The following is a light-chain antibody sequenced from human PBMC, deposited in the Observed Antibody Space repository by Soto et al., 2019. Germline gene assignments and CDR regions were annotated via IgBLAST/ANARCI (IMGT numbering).Light chain of an antibody. J-gene: IGKJ4*01. CDR2: DAS. CDR1: QDISHF. Sequence: DVQMTQSPSSLSASVGDRVTITCQASQDISHFLNWFQQKPGEAPKLLIYDASDLETGVPSRFTGSGSGTDFTLTISSLQPEDVATYYCQQYDNLPRTFGGGTKVEIK. CDR3: QQYDNLPRT. V-gene: IGKV1-33*01.